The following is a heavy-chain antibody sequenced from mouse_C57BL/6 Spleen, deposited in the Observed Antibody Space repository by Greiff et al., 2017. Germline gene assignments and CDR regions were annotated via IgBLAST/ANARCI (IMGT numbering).Heavy chain of an antibody. J-gene: IGHJ1*03. Sequence: QVQLQQSGAELVKPGASVKMSCKASGYTFTSYWITWVKQRPGQGLEWIGDIYPGSGSTNYNEKFKSKATLTVDTSSSTAYMQLSSLTSEDSAVYYCALHYYGSSYWYFDVWGTGTTVTVSS. CDR1: GYTFTSYW. CDR2: IYPGSGST. D-gene: IGHD1-1*01. V-gene: IGHV1-55*01. CDR3: ALHYYGSSYWYFDV.